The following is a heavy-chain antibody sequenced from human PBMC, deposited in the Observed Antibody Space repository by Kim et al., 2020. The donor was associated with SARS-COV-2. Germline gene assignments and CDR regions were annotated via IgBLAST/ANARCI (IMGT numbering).Heavy chain of an antibody. V-gene: IGHV3-7*05. Sequence: GGSLRLSCAASGFTFSSYWMSWVRQAPGKGLEWVANIKQDGSEKYYVDSVKGRFTISRDNAKNSLYLQMNSLRAEDTAVYYCARGGDYGYPGDPCHDYWGQGTLVTVS. CDR3: ARGGDYGYPGDPCHDY. D-gene: IGHD4-17*01. CDR2: IKQDGSEK. CDR1: GFTFSSYW. J-gene: IGHJ4*02.